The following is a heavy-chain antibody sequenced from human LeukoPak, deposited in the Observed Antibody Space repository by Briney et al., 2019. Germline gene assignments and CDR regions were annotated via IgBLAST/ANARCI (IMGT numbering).Heavy chain of an antibody. CDR2: ISSSSSTI. CDR3: ASHPRYYYDSSGDY. Sequence: GSLRLSCAASGFTFSSYSMNWVRQAPGKGVEWVSYISSSSSTIYYADSVKGRFTISRDNAKNSLYLQMNSLRAEDTAVYYCASHPRYYYDSSGDYWGQGTLVTVSS. J-gene: IGHJ4*02. D-gene: IGHD3-22*01. V-gene: IGHV3-48*01. CDR1: GFTFSSYS.